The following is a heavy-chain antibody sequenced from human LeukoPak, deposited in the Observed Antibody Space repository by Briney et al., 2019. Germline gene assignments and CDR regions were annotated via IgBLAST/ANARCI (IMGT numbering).Heavy chain of an antibody. D-gene: IGHD1-26*01. Sequence: SETLSLTCTVSGGSISSSSYYWGWIRQPPGKGLEWIGSIYYSGSTYYNPSLKSRVTISVDTSKNQFSLKLSSVTAADTAVYYCARQLRGSYGHFDYWGQGTLVTVSS. J-gene: IGHJ4*02. CDR2: IYYSGST. V-gene: IGHV4-39*01. CDR1: GGSISSSSYY. CDR3: ARQLRGSYGHFDY.